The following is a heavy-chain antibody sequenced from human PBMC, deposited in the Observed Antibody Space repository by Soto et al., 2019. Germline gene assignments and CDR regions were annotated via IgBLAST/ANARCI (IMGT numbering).Heavy chain of an antibody. CDR1: GGTFSSYA. D-gene: IGHD3-22*01. Sequence: QVQLVQSGAEVKKPGASGKVSCKASGGTFSSYAISWVRQSPGQGLEWMGGIIPIFGTANYAQKVQGRVTITADESTSTGYMELRSLRSDDTAVYYCARDGALYDSSGYYFLYWGQGTLVAVSS. CDR2: IIPIFGTA. V-gene: IGHV1-69*01. J-gene: IGHJ4*02. CDR3: ARDGALYDSSGYYFLY.